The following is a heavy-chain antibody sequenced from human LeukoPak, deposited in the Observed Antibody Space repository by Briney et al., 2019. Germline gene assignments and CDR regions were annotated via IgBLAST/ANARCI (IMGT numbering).Heavy chain of an antibody. CDR2: IYPGDSDT. J-gene: IGHJ5*02. Sequence: GESLKISCKGSGYSFTTYWIGWVRQMPGKGLEWMGIIYPGDSDTRYGPSFQGHVTISVDKSITTAYLQWSSLKASDTAMYYCARRGPSSGRDNWFDPWGQGTLVTVSS. V-gene: IGHV5-51*01. CDR1: GYSFTTYW. D-gene: IGHD6-19*01. CDR3: ARRGPSSGRDNWFDP.